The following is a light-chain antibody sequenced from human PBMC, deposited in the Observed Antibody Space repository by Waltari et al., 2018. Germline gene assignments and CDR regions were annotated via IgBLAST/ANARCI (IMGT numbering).Light chain of an antibody. V-gene: IGKV1-5*03. CDR2: KAS. CDR3: QQYDGPSWT. CDR1: RSISDW. Sequence: DTQMTQSPSTLSASVGDRVSITCRASRSISDWLAWYQQKPGKAPKLLIYKASNLKSGVPSRFGGSGSGTEFTLTISSQQPDDFATYYCQQYDGPSWTFGQGTKVEIK. J-gene: IGKJ1*01.